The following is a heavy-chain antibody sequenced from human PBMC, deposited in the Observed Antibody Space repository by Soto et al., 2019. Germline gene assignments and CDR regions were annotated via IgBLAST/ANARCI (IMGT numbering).Heavy chain of an antibody. CDR3: ARDILEMATISHYYGMDV. D-gene: IGHD5-12*01. CDR1: GFTFSIYS. J-gene: IGHJ6*02. V-gene: IGHV3-21*01. CDR2: ISSSSSYI. Sequence: WGSLRLSCASSGFTFSIYSMNWVRQAPGKGLEWVSSISSSSSYIYYADSVKGRFTISRDNAKNSLYLQMNSLRAEDTAVYYCARDILEMATISHYYGMDVWGQGTTVTVSS.